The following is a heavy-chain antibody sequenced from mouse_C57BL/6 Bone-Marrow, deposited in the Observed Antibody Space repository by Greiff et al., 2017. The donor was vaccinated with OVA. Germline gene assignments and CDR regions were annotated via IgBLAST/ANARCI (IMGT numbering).Heavy chain of an antibody. V-gene: IGHV5-15*04. D-gene: IGHD2-2*01. CDR3: ARQDYGYDVGFAY. J-gene: IGHJ3*01. CDR2: ISNLAYSI. Sequence: EVKVEESGGGLVQPGGSLKLSCAASGFTFSDYGMAWVRQAPRKGPEWVAFISNLAYSIYYADTVTGRFTISRENAKNTLYLEMSSLRSEDTAMYYCARQDYGYDVGFAYWGQGTLVTVSA. CDR1: GFTFSDYG.